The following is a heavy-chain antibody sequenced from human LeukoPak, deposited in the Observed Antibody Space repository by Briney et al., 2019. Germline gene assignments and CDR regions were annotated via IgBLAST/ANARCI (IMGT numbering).Heavy chain of an antibody. CDR2: IYHSGST. J-gene: IGHJ5*02. V-gene: IGHV4-4*02. CDR1: GGSISSSNW. CDR3: ARTLSFRGNWFDP. Sequence: SETLSLTCAVSGGSISSSNWWNWVRQPPGKGLEWIGQIYHSGSTNYNPSLKSRVTISVDTSKNQFSLKLSSVTAADTAVYYCARTLSFRGNWFDPWGQGTLVTVSS. D-gene: IGHD3-16*01.